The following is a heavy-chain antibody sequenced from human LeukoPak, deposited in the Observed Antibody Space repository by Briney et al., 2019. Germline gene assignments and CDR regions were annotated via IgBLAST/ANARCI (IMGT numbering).Heavy chain of an antibody. Sequence: SETLSLTCTVSGGSISSYYWSWIRQPPGKGLEWIGHIYYSGNTNYNPPLKSRVTISVDTSKNQFSLKLSSVTAADTAVYYCAKGGNVLRFLEWYPPHWYFDLWGRGTLVTVSS. V-gene: IGHV4-59*08. D-gene: IGHD3-3*01. CDR3: AKGGNVLRFLEWYPPHWYFDL. J-gene: IGHJ2*01. CDR1: GGSISSYY. CDR2: IYYSGNT.